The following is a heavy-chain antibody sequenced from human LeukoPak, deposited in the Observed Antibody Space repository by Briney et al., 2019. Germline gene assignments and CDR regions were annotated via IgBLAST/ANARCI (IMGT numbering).Heavy chain of an antibody. J-gene: IGHJ6*02. CDR1: GLTFSSHW. CDR2: ITNDGSST. Sequence: PGGSLRLSCAASGLTFSSHWMHWVRQAPGKGLVWVSRITNDGSSTTYADSVKGRFTISRDNAKNMLYLQVNSLRAEDTAVYYCAGFPKQLHYYYGMDVWGQGTTVTVSS. D-gene: IGHD6-13*01. CDR3: AGFPKQLHYYYGMDV. V-gene: IGHV3-74*01.